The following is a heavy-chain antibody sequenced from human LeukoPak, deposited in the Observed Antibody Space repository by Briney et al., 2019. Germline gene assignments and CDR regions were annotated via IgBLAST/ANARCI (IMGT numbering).Heavy chain of an antibody. CDR2: INHSGST. J-gene: IGHJ4*02. CDR1: GGSISSYY. D-gene: IGHD6-25*01. CDR3: ARGSRRSAAAY. Sequence: SETLSLTCTVSGGSISSYYWSWIRQPPGKGLEWIGEINHSGSTNYNPSLKSRVTISVDTSKNQFSLKLSSVTAADTAVYYCARGSRRSAAAYWGQGTLVTVSS. V-gene: IGHV4-34*01.